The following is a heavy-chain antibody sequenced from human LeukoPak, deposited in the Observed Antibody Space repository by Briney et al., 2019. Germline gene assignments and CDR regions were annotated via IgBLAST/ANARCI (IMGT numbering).Heavy chain of an antibody. V-gene: IGHV3-23*01. CDR2: ISSSGGGT. J-gene: IGHJ4*02. Sequence: GGYLRLSCAASGLTFNMYAMIWVRQAPGKGLEWVSGISSSGGGTYYADSVKGRFTISRDNSKKTLFLQLNSLRAEDTAVYYCAKSSYHYGRSGSYYFDYWGQGTLVTVSS. D-gene: IGHD3-22*01. CDR3: AKSSYHYGRSGSYYFDY. CDR1: GLTFNMYA.